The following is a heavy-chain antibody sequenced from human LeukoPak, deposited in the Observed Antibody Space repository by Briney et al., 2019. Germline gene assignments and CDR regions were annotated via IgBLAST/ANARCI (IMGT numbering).Heavy chain of an antibody. V-gene: IGHV5-51*01. CDR1: GYSFTSYW. CDR3: ARGPQLLYNWFDP. Sequence: GEPLKISCKGSGYSFTSYWIGWVRQMPGKGLEWMGIIYPGDSDTRYSPSFQGQVTISADKSISTAYLQWSSLKASDTAMYYCARGPQLLYNWFDPWGQGTLVTVSS. D-gene: IGHD2-2*01. J-gene: IGHJ5*02. CDR2: IYPGDSDT.